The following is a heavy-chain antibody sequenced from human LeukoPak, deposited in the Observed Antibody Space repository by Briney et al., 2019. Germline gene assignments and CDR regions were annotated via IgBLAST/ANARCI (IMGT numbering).Heavy chain of an antibody. CDR2: INRCGPT. D-gene: IGHD1-26*01. Sequence: SGGSLTHSCAVSGFSVRKNYVIRVRQPPGHGLEWVSTINRCGPTLHAASVKGRFTISRDNSRNTVYLQMNSLRVEDTGVYYCAKGPFSALVGATTLDYWGRGTLVSVCS. CDR1: GFSVRKNY. CDR3: AKGPFSALVGATTLDY. V-gene: IGHV3-66*01. J-gene: IGHJ4*02.